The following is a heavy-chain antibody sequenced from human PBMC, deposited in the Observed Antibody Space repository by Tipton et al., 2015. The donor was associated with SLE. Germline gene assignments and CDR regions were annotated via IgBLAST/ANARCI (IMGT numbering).Heavy chain of an antibody. CDR1: GGSISSSSFY. CDR2: IDHSGST. J-gene: IGHJ4*02. D-gene: IGHD4-17*01. Sequence: TLSLTCTVSGGSISSSSFYWGWIRQPPGKGLEWIGEIDHSGSTNYNPSLESRVTISIDKSRNQFSLKLNSVTAADTAVYYCAKDYNYDYPDYNWGQGTLVIVSS. V-gene: IGHV4-39*07. CDR3: AKDYNYDYPDYN.